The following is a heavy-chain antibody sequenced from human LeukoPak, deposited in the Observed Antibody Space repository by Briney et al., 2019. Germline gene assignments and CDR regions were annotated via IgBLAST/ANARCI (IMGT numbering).Heavy chain of an antibody. J-gene: IGHJ4*02. V-gene: IGHV3-23*01. CDR3: GKTTVGYSSGQKPAWPVDY. CDR1: GFTFKNCA. D-gene: IGHD5-18*01. CDR2: INYSGGHK. Sequence: GSLRLSCVASGFTFKNCAMSWVRQAPGKGLEWVSGINYSGGHKYYADSVKGRFTISRDNSRNTVYLQINSLRAEDTAVYYCGKTTVGYSSGQKPAWPVDYWGQGTLVTVSS.